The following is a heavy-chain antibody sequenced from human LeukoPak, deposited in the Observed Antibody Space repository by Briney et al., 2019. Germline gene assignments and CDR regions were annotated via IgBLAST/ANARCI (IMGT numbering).Heavy chain of an antibody. CDR2: ISAYNGNT. CDR1: GYTFTSYG. J-gene: IGHJ4*02. Sequence: ASVKVSCKASGYTFTSYGISWVRQAPGQGLEWMGWISAYNGNTNYAQKLQGRVTMTTDTSTSTAYMELRSLRSDDTAVYYCAIEIAMVRPEGGTVQEPFDYWGQGTLVTVSS. CDR3: AIEIAMVRPEGGTVQEPFDY. D-gene: IGHD3-10*01. V-gene: IGHV1-18*01.